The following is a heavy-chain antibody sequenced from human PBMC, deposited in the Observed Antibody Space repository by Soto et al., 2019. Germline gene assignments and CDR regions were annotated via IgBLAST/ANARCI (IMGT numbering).Heavy chain of an antibody. J-gene: IGHJ4*02. CDR1: GVTFSTYW. V-gene: IGHV3-7*01. Sequence: EVQLVESGGGLVQPGGSLRLSCGASGVTFSTYWMGWVRQPPGEGLEWVANINKDGSEKYYVDSVKGRFTISRDNTKESLFLYMNSLRADDTAVYYCARHGDYCFDNWGRGTLVTVSS. CDR3: ARHGDYCFDN. CDR2: INKDGSEK. D-gene: IGHD4-17*01.